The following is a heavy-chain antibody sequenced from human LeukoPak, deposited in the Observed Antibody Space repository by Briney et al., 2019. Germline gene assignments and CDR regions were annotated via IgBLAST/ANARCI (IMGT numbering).Heavy chain of an antibody. CDR3: ARVVAAAGTWAAYYYYYYMDV. J-gene: IGHJ6*03. CDR2: INPNSGGT. V-gene: IGHV1-2*02. CDR1: GYTFTGYY. D-gene: IGHD6-13*01. Sequence: ASVKVSCKASGYTFTGYYMHWVRQAPGQGLEWMGWINPNSGGTNYAQKFQGRVTITRNTSISTAYMELSSLRSEDTAVYYCARVVAAAGTWAAYYYYYYMDVWGKGTTVTVSS.